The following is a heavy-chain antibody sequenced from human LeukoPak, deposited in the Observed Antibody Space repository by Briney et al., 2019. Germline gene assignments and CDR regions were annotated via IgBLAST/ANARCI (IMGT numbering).Heavy chain of an antibody. J-gene: IGHJ6*03. V-gene: IGHV1-69*02. CDR2: IIPILGIA. CDR1: GGTFSSYT. CDR3: QSSTAPPGYQYYHMDV. D-gene: IGHD5-18*01. Sequence: SSVKVSCKASGGTFSSYTISWVRQAPGQGLEWMGRIIPILGIANYAQKFQRRVTITANKSTSTAYMDLSSRRSEDSAASSCQSSTAPPGYQYYHMDVWGKGTTVTVSS.